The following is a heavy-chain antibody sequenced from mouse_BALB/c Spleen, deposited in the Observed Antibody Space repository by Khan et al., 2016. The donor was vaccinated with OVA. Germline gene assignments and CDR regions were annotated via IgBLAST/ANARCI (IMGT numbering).Heavy chain of an antibody. CDR1: GFTFSTYG. Sequence: EVELVESGGDLVKPGGSLKLSCAASGFTFSTYGMSWVRQTPDKRLEWVATVSTGGGYTYYPDSVKGRFTISSDNATNTLYLQMSSLKSEDTAMFYCARLAYYYGSEGFAYWGQGTLVTVSA. CDR2: VSTGGGYT. CDR3: ARLAYYYGSEGFAY. V-gene: IGHV5-6*01. J-gene: IGHJ3*01. D-gene: IGHD1-1*01.